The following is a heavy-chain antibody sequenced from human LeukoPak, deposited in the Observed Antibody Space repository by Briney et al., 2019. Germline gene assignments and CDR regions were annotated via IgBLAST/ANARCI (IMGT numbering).Heavy chain of an antibody. Sequence: GASVKVTCKASGYTFTSYYMHWVRQAPGQGLEWMGIINPSGGSTSYAQKFQGRVTMTRDTSTSTVYMELSSLRSEDTAVYYCAREFGQPNDAFDFWGQGTMVTVSS. J-gene: IGHJ3*01. CDR1: GYTFTSYY. CDR3: AREFGQPNDAFDF. V-gene: IGHV1-46*01. D-gene: IGHD3-10*01. CDR2: INPSGGST.